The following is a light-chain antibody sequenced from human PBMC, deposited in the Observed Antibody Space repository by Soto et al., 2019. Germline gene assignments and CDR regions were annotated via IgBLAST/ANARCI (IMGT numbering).Light chain of an antibody. V-gene: IGKV3-20*01. CDR2: DAS. CDR3: QQFSSYPLT. Sequence: EVGLTQAPGTLSLSPGERATLSCRASQTVRNNYLAWYQQKPGQAPRLLIYDASSRATGIPDRFSGGGSGTDFTLTISRMEPEAFAVYYCQQFSSYPLTFGGGTKVDIK. J-gene: IGKJ4*01. CDR1: QTVRNNY.